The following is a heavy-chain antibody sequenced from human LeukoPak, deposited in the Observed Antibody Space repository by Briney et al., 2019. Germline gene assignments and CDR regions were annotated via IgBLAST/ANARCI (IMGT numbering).Heavy chain of an antibody. CDR3: ARDSGLAAAGTDRNWFDP. CDR2: IYYSGST. CDR1: GGSISSSSYY. Sequence: PSETLSLTCTVSGGSISSSSYYWGWIRQPPGKGLEWIGSIYYSGSTYYNPSLKSGATISVDTSKNQFSLKLSSVTAADTAVYYCARDSGLAAAGTDRNWFDPWGQGTLVTVSS. V-gene: IGHV4-39*02. J-gene: IGHJ5*02. D-gene: IGHD6-13*01.